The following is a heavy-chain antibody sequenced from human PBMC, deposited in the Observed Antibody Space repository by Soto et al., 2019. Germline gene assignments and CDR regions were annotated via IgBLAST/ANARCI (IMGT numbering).Heavy chain of an antibody. CDR1: GYTFTTYG. V-gene: IGHV1-18*01. J-gene: IGHJ5*02. Sequence: QVQLVQSGAEVKKPGASVKVSCKASGYTFTTYGLTWVRQAPGQGLEWMGWISGYNGNTNYAQNLQGRVTMTTDTSTSTAYMELRSLRSDDTAFCYCARGGVGYCSGGTCPHNWFDPWGQGTLVTVSS. CDR3: ARGGVGYCSGGTCPHNWFDP. D-gene: IGHD2-15*01. CDR2: ISGYNGNT.